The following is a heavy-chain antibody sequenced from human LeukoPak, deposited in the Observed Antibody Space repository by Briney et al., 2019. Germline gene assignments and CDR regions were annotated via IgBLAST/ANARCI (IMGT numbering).Heavy chain of an antibody. J-gene: IGHJ4*02. CDR1: GFTFDEYT. D-gene: IGHD2-2*01. Sequence: GGSLRLSXAASGFTFDEYTMHWVRQAPGKGLEWVSLINSDGYTTHYADSVKGRFTISRDNSKDVLYLQMNSLRTEDTAFYYCAKPRARCSSASCYFDYWGQGTLVSVSS. CDR2: INSDGYTT. V-gene: IGHV3-43*01. CDR3: AKPRARCSSASCYFDY.